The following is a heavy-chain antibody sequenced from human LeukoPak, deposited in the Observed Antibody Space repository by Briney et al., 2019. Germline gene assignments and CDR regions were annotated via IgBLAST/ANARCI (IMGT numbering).Heavy chain of an antibody. J-gene: IGHJ4*02. Sequence: ASVKVSCKASAGTFSSYAISWVRQAHGQGLEWKGGNIPIFGTANYEKKFQGRVTITADESTSTAYVELRSLRSEDTAVYYCARVIGYSGYETFDYWGQGTLVTVSS. CDR2: NIPIFGTA. CDR3: ARVIGYSGYETFDY. CDR1: AGTFSSYA. V-gene: IGHV1-69*13. D-gene: IGHD5-12*01.